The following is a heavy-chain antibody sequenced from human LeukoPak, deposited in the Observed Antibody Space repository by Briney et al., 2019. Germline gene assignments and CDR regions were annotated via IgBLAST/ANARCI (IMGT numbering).Heavy chain of an antibody. CDR1: GYTSTSYY. V-gene: IGHV1-46*01. Sequence: ASVKVSCKASGYTSTSYYMHWVRQAPGQGLEWMGIINPSGGSTSYAQKFQGRVTMTRDTSTSTVYMELSSLRSEDTAVYYCARDSSVVPAAISRYFDYWGQGTLVTVSS. CDR2: INPSGGST. CDR3: ARDSSVVPAAISRYFDY. D-gene: IGHD2-2*01. J-gene: IGHJ4*02.